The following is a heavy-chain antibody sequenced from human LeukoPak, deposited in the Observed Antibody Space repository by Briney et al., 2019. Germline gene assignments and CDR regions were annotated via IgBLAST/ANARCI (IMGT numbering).Heavy chain of an antibody. J-gene: IGHJ5*02. CDR1: GGSISSYY. CDR2: IYYSGST. D-gene: IGHD2-2*01. Sequence: SETLSLTCTVSGGSISSYYWSWIRQPPGKGLEWIGYIYYSGSTNYNPSLKSRVTISVDTSKNQFSLKLSSVTAADTAVYYCASLKVVPAVTPVAWFDPWGQGTLVTVSS. V-gene: IGHV4-59*01. CDR3: ASLKVVPAVTPVAWFDP.